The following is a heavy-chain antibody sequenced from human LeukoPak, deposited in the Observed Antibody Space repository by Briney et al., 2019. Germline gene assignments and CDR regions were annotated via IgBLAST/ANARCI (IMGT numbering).Heavy chain of an antibody. CDR3: ARRDYYDSSGYNWIDP. Sequence: GASVKVSCKASGYTFTSYYMHWVRQAPGQGLEWMGIINPSGGSTSYAQKFQGRVTMTRDTSTSTVYMELSSLRSEDTAVYYCARRDYYDSSGYNWIDPWGQGTLVTVSS. CDR1: GYTFTSYY. V-gene: IGHV1-46*01. CDR2: INPSGGST. D-gene: IGHD3-22*01. J-gene: IGHJ5*02.